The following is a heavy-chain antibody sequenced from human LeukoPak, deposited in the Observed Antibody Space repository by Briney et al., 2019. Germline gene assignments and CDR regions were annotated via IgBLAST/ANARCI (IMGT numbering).Heavy chain of an antibody. D-gene: IGHD5-12*01. V-gene: IGHV1-46*01. CDR2: INPSGGST. CDR1: GYTFTSYY. J-gene: IGHJ4*02. CDR3: ARDQGSGYGEFDY. Sequence: GASVKVSCKASGYTFTSYYMHWVRQAPGQGLEWMGIINPSGGSTSYAQKFQGRVTMTRDMSTSTVYMELSSLRSDDTAVYYCARDQGSGYGEFDYWGQGTLVTVSS.